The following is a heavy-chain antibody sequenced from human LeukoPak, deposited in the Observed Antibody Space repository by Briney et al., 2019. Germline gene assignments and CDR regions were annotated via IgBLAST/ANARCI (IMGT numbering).Heavy chain of an antibody. J-gene: IGHJ6*03. V-gene: IGHV1-8*03. Sequence: ASVKVSCKASGYTFTSYDINWVRQATGQGLEWMGWMNPNGGNTGYAQKFQGRVTITRNTSISTAYVELSSLRSEDTAVYYCARGSYDFWSGYPPPYYYYYMDVWGKGTTVTVSS. D-gene: IGHD3-3*01. CDR1: GYTFTSYD. CDR2: MNPNGGNT. CDR3: ARGSYDFWSGYPPPYYYYYMDV.